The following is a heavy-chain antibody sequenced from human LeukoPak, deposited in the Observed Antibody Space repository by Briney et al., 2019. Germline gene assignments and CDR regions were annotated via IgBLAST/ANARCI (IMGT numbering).Heavy chain of an antibody. CDR1: GFTFSSYG. CDR2: ISYDGSNK. CDR3: AKDHRPREFGDHAFDI. J-gene: IGHJ3*02. Sequence: GGSRRLSCAASGFTFSSYGMHWVRQAPGKGLEWVAVISYDGSNKYYADSVKGRFTISRDNSKNTLYLQMNSLRAEDTAVYYCAKDHRPREFGDHAFDIWGQGAMVTVSS. D-gene: IGHD3-16*01. V-gene: IGHV3-30*18.